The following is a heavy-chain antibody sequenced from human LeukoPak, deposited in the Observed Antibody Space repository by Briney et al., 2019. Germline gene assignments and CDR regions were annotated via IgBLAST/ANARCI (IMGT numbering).Heavy chain of an antibody. CDR3: ATFLEWSPFDY. CDR2: ISYDGSSK. J-gene: IGHJ4*02. V-gene: IGHV3-30*03. Sequence: PGGSLRLSCAASGFTFSSFGMHWVRQAPGKGLEWVAGISYDGSSKYYVDSVKGRFTISRDNSKNTLYLQMNSLRAEDTAVYYCATFLEWSPFDYWGQGTLVTVSS. D-gene: IGHD3-3*01. CDR1: GFTFSSFG.